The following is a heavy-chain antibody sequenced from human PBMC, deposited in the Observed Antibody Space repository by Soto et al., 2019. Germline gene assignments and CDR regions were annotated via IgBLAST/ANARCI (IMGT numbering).Heavy chain of an antibody. CDR3: ARLIVATITKGVY. Sequence: QVQLVQSGAEVKKPGSSVKVSCKASGGTCSSYAISWVRQSPGQGLEWMGGIIPIFGTANYAQKFQGRVTITADESTSTASMELSRLRSEYTAVYYCARLIVATITKGVYCGQGPLVTVSS. CDR2: IIPIFGTA. CDR1: GGTCSSYA. V-gene: IGHV1-69*01. J-gene: IGHJ4*02. D-gene: IGHD5-12*01.